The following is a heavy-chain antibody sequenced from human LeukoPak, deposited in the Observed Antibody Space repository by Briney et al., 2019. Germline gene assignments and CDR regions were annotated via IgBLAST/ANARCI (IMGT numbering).Heavy chain of an antibody. D-gene: IGHD6-19*01. J-gene: IGHJ4*02. CDR2: IYHSGST. CDR3: ARVSVAGDYTFDY. CDR1: GGSISSGGYS. V-gene: IGHV4-30-2*01. Sequence: SETLSLTCAVSGGSISSGGYSWSWIRQPPGKGLEWIGYIYHSGSTNYNPSLKSRVTISVDKSKSQFSLKLSSVTAADTAVYYCARVSVAGDYTFDYWGQGTLVTVSS.